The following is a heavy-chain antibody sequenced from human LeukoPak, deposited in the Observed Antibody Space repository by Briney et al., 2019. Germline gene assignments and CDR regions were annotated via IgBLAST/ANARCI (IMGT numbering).Heavy chain of an antibody. D-gene: IGHD6-13*01. CDR2: IYHSGST. CDR1: GYSISSGYY. CDR3: ARGKIAAAGSDAFDI. V-gene: IGHV4-38-2*02. Sequence: SETLSLTCTVSGYSISSGYYWGWIRQPPGKGLEWIGSIYHSGSTYYNPSLKSRVTISVDTSKNQFSLKLSSVTAADTAVYYCARGKIAAAGSDAFDIWGQGTMVTVSS. J-gene: IGHJ3*02.